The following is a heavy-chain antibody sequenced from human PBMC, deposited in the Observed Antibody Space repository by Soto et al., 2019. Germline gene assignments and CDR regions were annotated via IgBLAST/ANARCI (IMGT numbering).Heavy chain of an antibody. J-gene: IGHJ5*02. CDR1: GGTFSSYT. CDR3: ARVRGVAATHWFDP. V-gene: IGHV1-69*02. Sequence: QVQLVQSGAEVKKPGSSVNVSCKVSGGTFSSYTISWVRQAPGQWLEWMGRIIPILGIANYAQKFQGRVTITANKSTSTAYMELSSLRSEDTAVYYCARVRGVAATHWFDPWGQGNLVTVSS. D-gene: IGHD2-15*01. CDR2: IIPILGIA.